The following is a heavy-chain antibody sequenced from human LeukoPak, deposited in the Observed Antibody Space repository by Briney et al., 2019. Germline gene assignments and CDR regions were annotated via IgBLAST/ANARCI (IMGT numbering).Heavy chain of an antibody. CDR3: ARDPGGLIVVVPAAPDY. D-gene: IGHD2-2*01. CDR1: GFTFSSYS. CDR2: ISSSSSTI. J-gene: IGHJ4*02. Sequence: GGSLRLSCAASGFTFSSYSMNWVRQAPGKGLEWVSYISSSSSTIYYADSVKGRFTISRDNAKNSLYLQMNGLRAEDTAVYYCARDPGGLIVVVPAAPDYWGQGTLVTVSS. V-gene: IGHV3-48*04.